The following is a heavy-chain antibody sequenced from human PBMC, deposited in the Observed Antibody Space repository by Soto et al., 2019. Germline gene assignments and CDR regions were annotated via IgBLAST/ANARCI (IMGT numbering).Heavy chain of an antibody. CDR1: GFTFSSYW. V-gene: IGHV3-74*01. CDR3: ARDRFNYGRPLCFGY. Sequence: PGGSLRLSCAASGFTFSSYWMHWVRQAPGKGLVWVSRINSDGSSTSYADSVKGRFTISRDNAKNTLYLQMNSLRAEDTAVYYCARDRFNYGRPLCFGYWGQGTLVTVSS. D-gene: IGHD4-17*01. J-gene: IGHJ4*02. CDR2: INSDGSST.